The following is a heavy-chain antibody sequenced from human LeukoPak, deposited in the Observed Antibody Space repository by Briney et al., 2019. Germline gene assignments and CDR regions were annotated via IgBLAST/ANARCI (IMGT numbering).Heavy chain of an antibody. CDR1: GFTFSSYS. J-gene: IGHJ3*02. CDR3: ARDCGGSCSTAAFDI. D-gene: IGHD2-15*01. Sequence: GGSLRLSCAASGFTFSSYSMNWVRQAPGKGLEWVSSISSSSSYIYYADSVKGRFTISRDNAKNSLYLQMNSLRAEDTAVYYCARDCGGSCSTAAFDIWGQGTMVTVSS. CDR2: ISSSSSYI. V-gene: IGHV3-21*01.